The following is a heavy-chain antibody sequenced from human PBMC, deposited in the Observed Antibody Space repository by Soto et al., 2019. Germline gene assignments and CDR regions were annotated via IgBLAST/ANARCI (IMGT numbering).Heavy chain of an antibody. J-gene: IGHJ5*02. V-gene: IGHV4-59*01. D-gene: IGHD3-3*01. CDR3: ARGQAYYDFWSGYDNWFDP. Sequence: SETQSLTCTVSGGSISSYYWSWIRQPPGKGLEWIGYIYYSGSTNYNPSLKSRVTISVDTSKNQFSLKLSSVTAADTAVYYCARGQAYYDFWSGYDNWFDPWGQGTLVTVSS. CDR1: GGSISSYY. CDR2: IYYSGST.